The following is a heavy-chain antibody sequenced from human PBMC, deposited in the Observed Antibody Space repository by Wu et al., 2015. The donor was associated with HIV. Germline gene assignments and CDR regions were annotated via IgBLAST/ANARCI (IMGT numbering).Heavy chain of an antibody. J-gene: IGHJ3*01. CDR3: ARDGTFYYDASGYCFDL. Sequence: QVQLEQSGAEVKKPGSSVKLSCKAPRGLRHHAINWVRQAPGQGLEWMGRSIPRFGTANYAEKFVGRVTISADESVTGYMELSGLTYEDTAVYYCARDGTFYYDASGYCFDLWGQGTMVTVSS. CDR1: RGLRHHA. D-gene: IGHD3-22*01. V-gene: IGHV1-69*13. CDR2: SIPRFGTA.